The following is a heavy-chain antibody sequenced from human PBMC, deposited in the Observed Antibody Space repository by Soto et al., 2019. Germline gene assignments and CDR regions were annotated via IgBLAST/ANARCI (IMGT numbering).Heavy chain of an antibody. CDR1: GGTFSTFG. J-gene: IGHJ4*02. V-gene: IGHV1-69*13. CDR3: AKSAPMDAGDKYYYDF. D-gene: IGHD4-17*01. CDR2: IIPFFGTA. Sequence: SVKVSCKASGGTFSTFGISWVRQAPGQGIEWMGGIIPFFGTARYTQKFEDRITITADESTNTVYMDLRSLTPEDTAIYYSAKSAPMDAGDKYYYDFWSQGALVTGSS.